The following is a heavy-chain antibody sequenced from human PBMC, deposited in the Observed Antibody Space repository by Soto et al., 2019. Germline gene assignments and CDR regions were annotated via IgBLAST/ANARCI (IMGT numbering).Heavy chain of an antibody. CDR1: GGSVSIGDYL. J-gene: IGHJ5*02. CDR3: AGARGGDSGDYASLFDR. CDR2: IHDSGNT. Sequence: TSETLSLTCTVFGGSVSIGDYLWSWIRQRPGKGLEWIGYIHDSGNTYYNPSLKSRVTISLDTSKNQFSLKVTSMTAADTAVYFCAGARGGDSGDYASLFDRWGQGNLVTVSS. V-gene: IGHV4-30-4*01. D-gene: IGHD4-17*01.